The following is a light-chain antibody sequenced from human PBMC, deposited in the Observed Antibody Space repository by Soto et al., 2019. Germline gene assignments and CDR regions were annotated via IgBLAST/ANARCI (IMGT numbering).Light chain of an antibody. CDR3: TSYTSSTNLV. V-gene: IGLV2-14*01. CDR2: EVT. Sequence: QSVLTQPASVSGSPGQSITISCTGTSSDVGFYKSVSWYQHHPGRAPKLIIYEVTNRPSGVSNRFSGSKSGNTASLTISGLQAEDEANYYCTSYTSSTNLVFGGGTKLTVL. J-gene: IGLJ2*01. CDR1: SSDVGFYKS.